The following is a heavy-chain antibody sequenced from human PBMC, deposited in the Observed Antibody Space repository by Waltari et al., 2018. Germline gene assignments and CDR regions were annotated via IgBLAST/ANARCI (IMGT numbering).Heavy chain of an antibody. CDR1: GGSIRSYY. CDR2: IYYSGST. Sequence: QVQMHASGLGLVKSSAALFLACTAPGGSIRSYYWIWIRQPRGTVMEWIGYIYYSGSTNYNPSLKSRVTISVDTSKNQFSLKLSSVTAADTAVYYCARERRCYDSSGYYYYYYMDVWGKGTTVTVSS. V-gene: IGHV4-59*01. CDR3: ARERRCYDSSGYYYYYYMDV. D-gene: IGHD3-22*01. J-gene: IGHJ6*03.